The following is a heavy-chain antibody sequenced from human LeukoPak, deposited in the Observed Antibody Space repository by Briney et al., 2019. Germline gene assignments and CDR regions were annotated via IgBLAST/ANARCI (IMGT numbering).Heavy chain of an antibody. CDR3: ATDTAMVYYFDY. J-gene: IGHJ4*02. Sequence: GGSLRFSCAASGFTFSSYWMHWVRQAPGKGLVWVSRINSDGSSTSYADSVKGRFTISRDNAKNTLYLQMNSLRAEDTAVYYCATDTAMVYYFDYWGQGTLVTVSS. D-gene: IGHD5-18*01. CDR2: INSDGSST. CDR1: GFTFSSYW. V-gene: IGHV3-74*01.